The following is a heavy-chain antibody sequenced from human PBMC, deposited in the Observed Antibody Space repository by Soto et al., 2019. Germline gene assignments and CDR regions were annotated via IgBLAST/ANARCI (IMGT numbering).Heavy chain of an antibody. V-gene: IGHV3-48*01. J-gene: IGHJ6*03. D-gene: IGHD2-2*01. CDR1: GFTFSTYS. CDR3: TRSAYMDV. CDR2: ISSGSSTI. Sequence: GGSLRLSCAASGFTFSTYSMNWVRQAPGKGLEWVSYISSGSSTIYYADSVKGRFTISRDNAKNSLYLQMDSLRAEDTAVYYATRSAYMDVWGKGTTVTVSS.